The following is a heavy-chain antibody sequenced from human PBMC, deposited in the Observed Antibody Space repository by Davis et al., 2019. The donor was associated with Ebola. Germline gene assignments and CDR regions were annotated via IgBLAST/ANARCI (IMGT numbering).Heavy chain of an antibody. D-gene: IGHD3-3*01. CDR1: GFTFSSYA. V-gene: IGHV3-23*01. Sequence: PGGSLRLSCAASGFTFSSYAMSWVRQAPGKGLEWVSAVSGSGGSKYFADSVKGRFTISRDNSKNTLYLQMNSLRAEDTAMYYCAKAHTSSLPKRLTIFAVAPVDYWGQGTLVTVSS. J-gene: IGHJ4*02. CDR2: VSGSGGSK. CDR3: AKAHTSSLPKRLTIFAVAPVDY.